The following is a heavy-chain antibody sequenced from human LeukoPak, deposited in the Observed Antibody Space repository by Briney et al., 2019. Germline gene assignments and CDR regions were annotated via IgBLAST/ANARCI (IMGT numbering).Heavy chain of an antibody. CDR1: GYTFTGYY. D-gene: IGHD2-2*02. Sequence: ASMKVSCKASGYTFTGYYMHWVRQAPGQGLEWMGWINPNSGGTNYAQKFQGRVTMTRDTSISTAYMELSRLRSDDTAVYYCARDLAGRRYCSSTSCYTPDYWGQGTLVTVSS. CDR2: INPNSGGT. V-gene: IGHV1-2*02. J-gene: IGHJ4*02. CDR3: ARDLAGRRYCSSTSCYTPDY.